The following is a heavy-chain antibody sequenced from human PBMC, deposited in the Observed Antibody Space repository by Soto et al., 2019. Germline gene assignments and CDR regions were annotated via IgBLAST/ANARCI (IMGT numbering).Heavy chain of an antibody. CDR2: ISYDGSNK. CDR1: GFTFSSYA. Sequence: GSLRLSCAASGFTFSSYAMHWVRQAPGKGLEWVAVISYDGSNKYYADSVKGRFTISRDNSKNTLYLQMNSLRAEDTAVYYCARDKGGAYCGGDCYTYYYYGMDVWGQGTTVTVSS. CDR3: ARDKGGAYCGGDCYTYYYYGMDV. D-gene: IGHD2-21*02. J-gene: IGHJ6*02. V-gene: IGHV3-30-3*01.